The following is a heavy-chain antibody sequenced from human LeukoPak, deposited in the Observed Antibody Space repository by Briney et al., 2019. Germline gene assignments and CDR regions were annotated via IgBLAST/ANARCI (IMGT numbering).Heavy chain of an antibody. CDR1: GFTFDDYA. D-gene: IGHD2-2*02. V-gene: IGHV3-43*02. J-gene: IGHJ4*02. CDR2: ISGDGGST. Sequence: PGGSLRLSCAASGFTFDDYAMHWVRQAPGKGLEWVSLISGDGGSTYYADSVKGRFTISRDNSKNSLYLQMNSLRTEDTALYYCAKAAPRYCSSASCYTHFDYWGQGTLVTVSS. CDR3: AKAAPRYCSSASCYTHFDY.